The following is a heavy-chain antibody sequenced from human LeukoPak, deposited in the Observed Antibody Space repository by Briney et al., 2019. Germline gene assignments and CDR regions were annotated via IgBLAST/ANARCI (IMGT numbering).Heavy chain of an antibody. J-gene: IGHJ4*02. V-gene: IGHV1-2*06. D-gene: IGHD1-26*01. CDR1: GGTFSSYA. CDR3: ARVYRGSYLNY. Sequence: ASVKVSCKASGGTFSSYAISWVRQAPGQGLEWLGRINPNSGGTNYAQKFQGRVTMTRDTSISTAYMELSRLRSDDTAVYYCARVYRGSYLNYWGQGTLVTVSS. CDR2: INPNSGGT.